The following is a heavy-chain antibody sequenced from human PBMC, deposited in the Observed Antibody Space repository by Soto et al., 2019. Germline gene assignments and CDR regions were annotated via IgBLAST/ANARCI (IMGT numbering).Heavy chain of an antibody. V-gene: IGHV3-33*01. D-gene: IGHD2-2*01. CDR3: ARDRYCSSTSCYAGYFQH. CDR1: GFTFSSYG. Sequence: QVQLVESGGGVVQPGRSLRLSCAASGFTFSSYGMHWVRQAPGKGLEWVAVIWYDGSNKYYADSVKGRFTIFRDNSKNTLYLQMNSLRAEDTAVYYCARDRYCSSTSCYAGYFQHWGQGTLVTVSS. CDR2: IWYDGSNK. J-gene: IGHJ1*01.